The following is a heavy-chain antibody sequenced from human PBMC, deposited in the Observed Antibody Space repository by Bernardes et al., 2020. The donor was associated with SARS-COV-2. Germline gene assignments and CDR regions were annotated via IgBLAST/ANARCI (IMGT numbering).Heavy chain of an antibody. Sequence: GGSLRLSCAASGFSFYDYAMSWVRQVPGKGLEWVSGIIGNGGGTYYADSVKGRFTISRDISKNTLYLQMSSLRAEDTAVYYCVNSVDPWGQGTLVTVSS. V-gene: IGHV3-23*01. CDR1: GFSFYDYA. CDR3: VNSVDP. CDR2: IIGNGGGT. J-gene: IGHJ5*02.